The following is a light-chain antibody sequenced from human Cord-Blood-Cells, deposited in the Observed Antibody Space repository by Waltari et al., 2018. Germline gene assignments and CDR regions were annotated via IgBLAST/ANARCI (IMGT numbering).Light chain of an antibody. J-gene: IGKJ4*01. CDR2: GAS. Sequence: DIALTQSPGPLSLSPGERATLSCRARQSVSRSYLAWYQQKPGQAPRLLIYGASSRAAGIPDRFSGSGAGTDFTLTISRLEPEDVAVYYCQQYDSSPPLTFGGGTKVDIK. CDR1: QSVSRSY. CDR3: QQYDSSPPLT. V-gene: IGKV3-20*01.